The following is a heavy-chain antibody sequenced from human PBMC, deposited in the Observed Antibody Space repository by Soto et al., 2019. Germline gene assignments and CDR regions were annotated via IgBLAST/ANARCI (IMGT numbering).Heavy chain of an antibody. CDR3: LKDAHNGSIDD. CDR1: GFRFEQYV. J-gene: IGHJ4*02. D-gene: IGHD3-10*01. CDR2: VSPTGDTV. V-gene: IGHV3-9*01. Sequence: VQVVAYGGGLVQPGRSLRLSCAVSGFRFEQYVMHWSRQAPGQGLECVSTVSPTGDTVAYADSVECRFTVSRDNAKNSLYLQMNSLTGDDTFVYYCLKDAHNGSIDDWGQGNLGTVSS.